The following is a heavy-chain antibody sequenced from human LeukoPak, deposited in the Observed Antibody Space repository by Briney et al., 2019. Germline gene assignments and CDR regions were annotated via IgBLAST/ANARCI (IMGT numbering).Heavy chain of an antibody. J-gene: IGHJ4*02. CDR1: GFTFSSYA. Sequence: PGGSLRLSCAASGFTFSSYAMHWVRQAPGKGLEWVSAITGSGGNTYYADYVKGRFTISRDNSKNTVFLQMNSLRAEDTAVYYCAKWGDYDVLTGYYVSDYWGQGTLVTVSS. CDR3: AKWGDYDVLTGYYVSDY. D-gene: IGHD3-9*01. V-gene: IGHV3-23*01. CDR2: ITGSGGNT.